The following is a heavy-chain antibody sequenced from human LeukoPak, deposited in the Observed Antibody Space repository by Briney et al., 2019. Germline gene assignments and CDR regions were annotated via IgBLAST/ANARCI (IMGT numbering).Heavy chain of an antibody. D-gene: IGHD3-3*01. J-gene: IGHJ6*03. CDR1: GGAISDYY. CDR3: ARGDFCSKSNCYLRPMDV. V-gene: IGHV4-59*01. Sequence: SETLSLTCTVSGGAISDYYWNWIRQPPGKGLEWIGYIYYSGSTTYNPSLKSRVTMSVDTAKNQFSLKLRSVTAADTAVYFCARGDFCSKSNCYLRPMDVWGKGATVTVSS. CDR2: IYYSGST.